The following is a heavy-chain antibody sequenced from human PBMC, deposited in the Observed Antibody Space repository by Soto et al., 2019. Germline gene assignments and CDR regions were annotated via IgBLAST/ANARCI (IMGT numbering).Heavy chain of an antibody. D-gene: IGHD6-19*01. CDR2: ISISGTHT. CDR1: GFTFSDYY. J-gene: IGHJ4*02. Sequence: PGGSLRLSCAASGFTFSDYYMSWVRQAPGKGLEWLSYISISGTHTDYAAPVKGRFTISRDDSKNTLYLQMSNLKTEDTAVYYCRTQWLDWGQGTLVTVSS. V-gene: IGHV3-11*03. CDR3: RTQWLD.